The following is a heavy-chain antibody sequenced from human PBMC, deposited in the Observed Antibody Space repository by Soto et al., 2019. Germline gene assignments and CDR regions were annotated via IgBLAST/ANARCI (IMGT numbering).Heavy chain of an antibody. CDR2: IKSKTDGGTT. CDR3: TTLDDPYYDILTGYYLFDY. V-gene: IGHV3-15*01. CDR1: GFTFSNAW. Sequence: PGGSLRLSCAASGFTFSNAWMSWVRQAPGKGLEWVGRIKSKTDGGTTDYAAPVKGRFTISRDDSKNTLYLQMNSLKTEDTAVYYCTTLDDPYYDILTGYYLFDYWGQGT. J-gene: IGHJ4*02. D-gene: IGHD3-9*01.